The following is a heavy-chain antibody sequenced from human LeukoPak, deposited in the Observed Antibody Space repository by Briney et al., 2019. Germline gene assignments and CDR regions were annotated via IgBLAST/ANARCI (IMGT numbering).Heavy chain of an antibody. CDR1: GFIFNNYW. J-gene: IGHJ6*03. Sequence: GGSLRLTCAGSGFIFNNYWMSWVRQAPGKGLEWVANTKQDGSEKYYLDSVKGRFTISRDNAKNSLYLQMNTLRPEDTAVYYCANSYYYYMGVWGKGTTVTVSS. V-gene: IGHV3-7*01. CDR2: TKQDGSEK. CDR3: ANSYYYYMGV.